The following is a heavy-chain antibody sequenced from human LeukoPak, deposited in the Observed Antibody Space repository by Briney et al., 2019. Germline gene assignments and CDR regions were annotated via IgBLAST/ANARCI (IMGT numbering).Heavy chain of an antibody. CDR1: GGSISSSNW. CDR2: IYHSGST. V-gene: IGHV4-4*02. D-gene: IGHD6-13*01. Sequence: SETLSLTCAVSGGSISSSNWWSWVRQPPGKGLEWIGEIYHSGSTNYNPSLKSRVTISVDKSKNQFSLKLSSVTAADTAVYYCARGSSSSWYGNWFDPWGQGTLVTVSS. J-gene: IGHJ5*02. CDR3: ARGSSSSWYGNWFDP.